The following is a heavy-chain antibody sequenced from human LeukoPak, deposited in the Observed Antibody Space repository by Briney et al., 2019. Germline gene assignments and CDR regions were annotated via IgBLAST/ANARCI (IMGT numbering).Heavy chain of an antibody. Sequence: AGGSLRLSCAASGFTFSSYGMHWVRQAPGKGLEWVAVISYDGSNKYYADSVKGRFTISRDNSKNTLYLQMNSLRAEDTAVYYCAKSVGATKYYYYGMDVWGQGTTVTVSS. D-gene: IGHD1-26*01. CDR2: ISYDGSNK. V-gene: IGHV3-30*18. J-gene: IGHJ6*02. CDR3: AKSVGATKYYYYGMDV. CDR1: GFTFSSYG.